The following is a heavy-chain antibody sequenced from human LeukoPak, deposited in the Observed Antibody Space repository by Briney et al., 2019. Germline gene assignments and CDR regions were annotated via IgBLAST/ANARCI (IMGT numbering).Heavy chain of an antibody. CDR2: INHVGST. CDR1: GGSFTGYY. D-gene: IGHD2-2*01. CDR3: ARGDGAYCSSTNCYGGYYYYMDV. Sequence: SETLSLTCALYGGSFTGYYWSWIRQPPGKGLEWIGEINHVGSTNYNPSLKSRVTISVDTSKNQFSLKLSPVTAADTAVYYCARGDGAYCSSTNCYGGYYYYMDVWGKGTTVTVSS. J-gene: IGHJ6*03. V-gene: IGHV4-34*01.